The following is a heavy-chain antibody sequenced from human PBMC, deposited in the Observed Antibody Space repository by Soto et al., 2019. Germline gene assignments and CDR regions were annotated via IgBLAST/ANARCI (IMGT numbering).Heavy chain of an antibody. Sequence: LSLTCTVSGGSISSGDYYWSWIRQPPGKGLEWIGYISYSGTTYYNPSLKSRVTVSVDTSKNQFSLKLSSVTDADTAVYYCARDLGGNSGYFDYWGQGTLVTVSS. J-gene: IGHJ4*02. V-gene: IGHV4-30-4*01. CDR2: ISYSGTT. CDR1: GGSISSGDYY. CDR3: ARDLGGNSGYFDY. D-gene: IGHD3-22*01.